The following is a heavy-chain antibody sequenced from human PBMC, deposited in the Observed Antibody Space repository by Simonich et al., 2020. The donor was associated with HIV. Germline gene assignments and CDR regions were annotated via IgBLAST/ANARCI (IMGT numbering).Heavy chain of an antibody. J-gene: IGHJ4*02. V-gene: IGHV1-69*13. Sequence: QVHLVQSGAEVKKPGSSVKVSCKASGGTFSSFAIRGVRQAPGLGLVWVGGIIPSLGTAKYEQMFQGRVTITADESTSTAYMELSSLRSEDTGIYYCARKGGGRGVYYFDYWGQGTLVTVSS. CDR1: GGTFSSFA. CDR2: IIPSLGTA. D-gene: IGHD3-10*01. CDR3: ARKGGGRGVYYFDY.